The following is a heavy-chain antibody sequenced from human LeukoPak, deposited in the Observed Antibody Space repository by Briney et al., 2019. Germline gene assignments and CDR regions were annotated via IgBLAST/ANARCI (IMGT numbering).Heavy chain of an antibody. D-gene: IGHD6-13*01. V-gene: IGHV3-48*03. J-gene: IGHJ4*02. CDR1: GFTFSSYE. CDR2: ISSSGSTI. CDR3: AREAAGPYFDY. Sequence: GGSLRLSCAASGFTFSSYEMNWVRQAPGKGLEWVSYISSSGSTIYYADSVKGRFTISRDNAKNSLYLQMNSLRAEDTAVYYCAREAAGPYFDYWGQGTLVTVSS.